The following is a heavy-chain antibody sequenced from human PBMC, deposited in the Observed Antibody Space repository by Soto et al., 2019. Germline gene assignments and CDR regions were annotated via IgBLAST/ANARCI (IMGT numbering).Heavy chain of an antibody. D-gene: IGHD5-18*01. Sequence: EVQLLESGGGLVQPGGSLRLSCAASGFTFSSYAMSWVRQAPGKGLEWVSAISGSGGSTYYADSVKGRFTISRDNSKNTLYLQMNSLRAEDTAVYYCAKRTLLFWIQLWRGYFDYWGQGTLVTVSS. CDR1: GFTFSSYA. CDR2: ISGSGGST. J-gene: IGHJ4*02. CDR3: AKRTLLFWIQLWRGYFDY. V-gene: IGHV3-23*01.